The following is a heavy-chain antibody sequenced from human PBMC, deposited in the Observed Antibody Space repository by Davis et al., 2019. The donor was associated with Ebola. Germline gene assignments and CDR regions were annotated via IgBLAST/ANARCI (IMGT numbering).Heavy chain of an antibody. CDR2: IYYSGST. Sequence: SETLSLTCIVSGGSISSYHWSWIRQPPGKGLEWIGYIYYSGSTKYNPSPKSRVTMSVDTSRNEFSLRLSSVTAADTAMYYCARELAVAGFDYWGQGTLVTVSS. CDR3: ARELAVAGFDY. V-gene: IGHV4-59*01. J-gene: IGHJ4*02. D-gene: IGHD6-19*01. CDR1: GGSISSYH.